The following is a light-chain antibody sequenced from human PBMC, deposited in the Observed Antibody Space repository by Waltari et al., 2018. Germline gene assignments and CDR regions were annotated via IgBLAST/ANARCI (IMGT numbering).Light chain of an antibody. V-gene: IGLV1-44*01. CDR1: SSNIGSNI. CDR2: SNV. CDR3: TSWDDSLNGYWV. Sequence: QSVLTQPPSASGAPGQRVSISCSGDSSNIGSNIVNRYQQFPGTAPRLLIYSNVQRPAGVPYRLAGSKSGTSASLAISGLRAEDEADYYCTSWDDSLNGYWVFGGGTRLTVL. J-gene: IGLJ3*02.